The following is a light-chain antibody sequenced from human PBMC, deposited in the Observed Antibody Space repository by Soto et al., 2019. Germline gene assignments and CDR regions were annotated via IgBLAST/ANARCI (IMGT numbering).Light chain of an antibody. CDR1: SSDVGGYNY. Sequence: QSALTQPPSASRSPGQSVTISCTGTSSDVGGYNYVSWYQQHPGKAPKLMIYEVSKRPSRVPDRFSGSKSGNTASLTVSGLQAEDEADYYCSSYAGSNNVVFGGGTKLTVL. CDR3: SSYAGSNNVV. V-gene: IGLV2-8*01. CDR2: EVS. J-gene: IGLJ2*01.